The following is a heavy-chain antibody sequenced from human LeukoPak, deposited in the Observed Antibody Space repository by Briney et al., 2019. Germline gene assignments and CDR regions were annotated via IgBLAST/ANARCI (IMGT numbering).Heavy chain of an antibody. CDR2: ISSSSSYI. CDR3: ARDYDSSGYYYFTPKYYFDY. CDR1: GFTFSSYS. V-gene: IGHV3-21*01. Sequence: GGSLRLSCAASGFTFSSYSMTWVRQAPGKGLEWVSSISSSSSYIYYADSVKGRFTISRDNAKNSLYLQMNSLRAEDTAVYYCARDYDSSGYYYFTPKYYFDYWGQGTLVTVSS. J-gene: IGHJ4*02. D-gene: IGHD3-22*01.